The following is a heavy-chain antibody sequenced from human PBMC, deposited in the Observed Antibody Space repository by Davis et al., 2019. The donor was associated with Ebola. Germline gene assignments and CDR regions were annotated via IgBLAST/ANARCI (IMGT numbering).Heavy chain of an antibody. CDR1: GFTLSSYP. CDR3: AKDWGYMVRGVMVDY. J-gene: IGHJ4*02. CDR2: IDGGGDAT. Sequence: SPIPPRPSSGFTLSSYPMGRVRQVPGKGLEWVSRIDGGGDATYYAVSVKGRFSIARDNSKNTLFLQMNSLRAEDTAVYYCAKDWGYMVRGVMVDYWGQGTLVTVSS. D-gene: IGHD3-10*01. V-gene: IGHV3-23*01.